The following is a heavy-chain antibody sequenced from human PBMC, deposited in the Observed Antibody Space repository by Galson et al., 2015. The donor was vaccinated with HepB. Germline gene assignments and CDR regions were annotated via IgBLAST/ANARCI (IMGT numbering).Heavy chain of an antibody. D-gene: IGHD6-13*01. CDR2: IYYSGST. CDR3: ASGRTSSSWYRY. V-gene: IGHV4-30-4*07. Sequence: TLSLTCAVSGGSISSGGYSWSWIRQPPGKGLEWIGYIYYSGSTYYNPSLKSRVTISVDTSKNQFSLKLSSVTAADTAVYYCASGRTSSSWYRYWGQGTLVTVSS. J-gene: IGHJ4*02. CDR1: GGSISSGGYS.